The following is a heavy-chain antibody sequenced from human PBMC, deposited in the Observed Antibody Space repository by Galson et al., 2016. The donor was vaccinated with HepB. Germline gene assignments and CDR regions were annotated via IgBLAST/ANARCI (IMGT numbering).Heavy chain of an antibody. D-gene: IGHD2/OR15-2a*01. J-gene: IGHJ4*02. CDR1: GVSISSGGYH. V-gene: IGHV4-31*03. CDR2: ISYSGST. CDR3: ARQYWGGQSDY. Sequence: TLSLTCTVSGVSISSGGYHWSWIRQHPGKGLEWIGYISYSGSTYYNPSLKSRVIISVDPSTNHFSLKLTSVTAADTALYYCARQYWGGQSDYWGQGILVTVSS.